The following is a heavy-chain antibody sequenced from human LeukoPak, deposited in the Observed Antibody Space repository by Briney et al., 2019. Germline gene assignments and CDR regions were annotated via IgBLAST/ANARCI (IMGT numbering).Heavy chain of an antibody. CDR2: INHGGST. CDR1: GGSFSGYY. D-gene: IGHD3-3*01. V-gene: IGHV4-34*01. Sequence: SETLSLTCAVYGGSFSGYYWSWIRQPPGKGLEWIGEINHGGSTNYNPSLKSRVTISVDTSKNQFSLKLSSVTAADTAVYYCASSGRGYDFWSGYYTYYFDYWGQGTLVTVSS. CDR3: ASSGRGYDFWSGYYTYYFDY. J-gene: IGHJ4*02.